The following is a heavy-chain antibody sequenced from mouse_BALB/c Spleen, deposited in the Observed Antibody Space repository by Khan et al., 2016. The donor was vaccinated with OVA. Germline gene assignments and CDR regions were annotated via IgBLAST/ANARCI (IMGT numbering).Heavy chain of an antibody. J-gene: IGHJ3*01. CDR2: INTETGEP. Sequence: QIQLVQSGPELKKPGETVKISCKASGHTFTDYSMHWVKQAPGKGLKWMGWINTETGEPTYADDFKGRFAFSLETSASTAYLQINNLKNEDTATYFCARAYYGNYPRFAYWGQGTLVTVSA. CDR1: GHTFTDYS. V-gene: IGHV9-2-1*01. D-gene: IGHD2-10*01. CDR3: ARAYYGNYPRFAY.